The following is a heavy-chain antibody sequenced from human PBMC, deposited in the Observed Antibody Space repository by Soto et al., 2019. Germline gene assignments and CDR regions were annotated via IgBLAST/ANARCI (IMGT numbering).Heavy chain of an antibody. J-gene: IGHJ4*02. CDR3: VRGFKPFDY. D-gene: IGHD3-16*02. CDR1: GFTFSSYA. Sequence: EVQLLESGGGLVQPGGSLRLSCAASGFTFSSYAMSWVRQAPGKGLEWVSGISGSDDARFYADSVKGRFTISRDNSKKTVYLQMNSLRAQDTAVYYCVRGFKPFDYWGQGTRDTVSS. CDR2: ISGSDDAR. V-gene: IGHV3-23*01.